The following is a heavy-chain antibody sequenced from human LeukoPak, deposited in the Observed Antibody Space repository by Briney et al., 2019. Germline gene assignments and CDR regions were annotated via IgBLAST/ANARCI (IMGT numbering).Heavy chain of an antibody. V-gene: IGHV5-51*01. CDR3: ARIMGDFWSGYYRD. CDR2: IYPGDSDT. J-gene: IGHJ4*02. Sequence: GDSLKISCKGSGYSFGHYWIGWVRPMPGKGLEWMGIIYPGDSDTRYSPSFQGQVTISADKSISTAYLQWSSLKASDTAMYYCARIMGDFWSGYYRDWGQGTLVTVSS. D-gene: IGHD3-3*01. CDR1: GYSFGHYW.